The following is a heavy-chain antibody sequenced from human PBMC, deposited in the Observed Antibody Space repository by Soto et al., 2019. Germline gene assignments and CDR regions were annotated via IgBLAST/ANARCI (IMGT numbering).Heavy chain of an antibody. V-gene: IGHV5-10-1*01. CDR2: IDPSDSYT. CDR1: GYSFTSYW. CDR3: ARRPVAATPHYYYYGMDV. J-gene: IGHJ6*02. D-gene: IGHD2-15*01. Sequence: PXESLKISCKGSGYSFTSYWISWVRQMPGKGLEWMGRIDPSDSYTNYSPSFQGHVTISADKSISTAYLQWSSLKASDTAMYYCARRPVAATPHYYYYGMDVWGQGPTVTVSS.